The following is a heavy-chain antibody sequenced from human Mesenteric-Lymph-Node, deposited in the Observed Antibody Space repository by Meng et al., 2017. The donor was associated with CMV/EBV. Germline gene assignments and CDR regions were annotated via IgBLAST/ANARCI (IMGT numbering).Heavy chain of an antibody. CDR1: GYTFTGYF. V-gene: IGHV1-8*02. D-gene: IGHD4-17*01. Sequence: ASVKVSCKASGYTFTGYFMHWVRQAPGQGLEWMGWMNPNSGNTGYAQKFQGRITMTRSTSMSTAYMELNSLRSEDTAVYFCARDYGNSFDSWGQGTLVTVSS. J-gene: IGHJ5*01. CDR3: ARDYGNSFDS. CDR2: MNPNSGNT.